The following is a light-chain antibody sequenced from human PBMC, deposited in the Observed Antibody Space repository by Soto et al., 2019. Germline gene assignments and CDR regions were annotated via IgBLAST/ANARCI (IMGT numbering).Light chain of an antibody. Sequence: DIQMTQSPSSLSASVGDSVTITCRASQNIKTYLNWYQQKPGKAPKLLIYKASTLKSGVPSRFSGSGSGTEFTLTISSLQPDDFATYYCHHYNSYSEAFGQGTKVDIK. CDR1: QNIKTY. V-gene: IGKV1-5*03. CDR3: HHYNSYSEA. CDR2: KAS. J-gene: IGKJ1*01.